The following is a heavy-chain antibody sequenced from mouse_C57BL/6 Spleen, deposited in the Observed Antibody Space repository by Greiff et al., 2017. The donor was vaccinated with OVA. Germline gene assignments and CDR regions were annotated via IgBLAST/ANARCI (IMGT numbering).Heavy chain of an antibody. J-gene: IGHJ4*01. D-gene: IGHD2-5*01. CDR3: AREYSNYDYAMDY. Sequence: VQLQQPGAELVKPGASVKLSCKASGYTFTSYWMHWVKQRPGRGLEWIGRIEPNSGGTKYNEKFKSKATLTVDKPSSTAYMQLSSLTSEDSAVYYCAREYSNYDYAMDYWGQGTSVTVSS. CDR1: GYTFTSYW. CDR2: IEPNSGGT. V-gene: IGHV1-72*01.